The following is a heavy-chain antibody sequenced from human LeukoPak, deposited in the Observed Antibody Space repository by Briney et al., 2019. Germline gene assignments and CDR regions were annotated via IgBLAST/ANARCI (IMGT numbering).Heavy chain of an antibody. D-gene: IGHD6-19*01. Sequence: AGGSLRLSCAASGFMFSAYWMTWVRQAPGKGLEWVSVIYSGGSTYYADSVKGRFTISRDNSKNTLYLQMNSLRAEDTAVYYCASPTGIAVPGSLGYWGQGTLVTVSS. J-gene: IGHJ4*02. V-gene: IGHV3-66*01. CDR2: IYSGGST. CDR1: GFMFSAYW. CDR3: ASPTGIAVPGSLGY.